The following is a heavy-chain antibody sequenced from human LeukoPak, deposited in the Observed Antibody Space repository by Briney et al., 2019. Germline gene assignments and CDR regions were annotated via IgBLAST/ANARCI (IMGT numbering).Heavy chain of an antibody. V-gene: IGHV3-7*04. Sequence: GGSLRLSCAASGFTFTSFYMSWVRQAPGKGLEWAANIKPDGSETYYVGSLKGRFTISRDNAENSLYLQMNSLRADDTAVYYCARDLDYWGQGTLVTVSS. CDR2: IKPDGSET. CDR1: GFTFTSFY. CDR3: ARDLDY. J-gene: IGHJ4*02.